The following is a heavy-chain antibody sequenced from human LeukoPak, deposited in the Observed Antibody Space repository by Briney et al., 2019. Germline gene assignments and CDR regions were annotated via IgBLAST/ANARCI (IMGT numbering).Heavy chain of an antibody. D-gene: IGHD5-18*01. CDR2: INHSGST. CDR3: ARRRTQLWLHHAFDI. J-gene: IGHJ3*02. Sequence: PSETLSLTCAVYGGSFSGYYWSWIRQPPGKGLEWIGEINHSGSTNYNPSLKSRVTISVDTSKNQFSLKLSSVTAADTAVYYCARRRTQLWLHHAFDIWGQGTMVTVSS. CDR1: GGSFSGYY. V-gene: IGHV4-34*01.